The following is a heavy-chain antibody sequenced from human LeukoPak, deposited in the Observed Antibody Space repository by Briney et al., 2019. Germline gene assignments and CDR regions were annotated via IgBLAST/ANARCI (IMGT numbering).Heavy chain of an antibody. J-gene: IGHJ4*02. Sequence: GGSLRLSCAASGFTFSSYAMHWVRQAPGKGLGWVAVISYDGSNKYYADSVKGRFTISRDNAKNSLYLQMNSLRAEDTAVYYCAREDDYSSGYPIDYWGQGTLVTVSS. D-gene: IGHD3-22*01. CDR1: GFTFSSYA. V-gene: IGHV3-30-3*01. CDR3: AREDDYSSGYPIDY. CDR2: ISYDGSNK.